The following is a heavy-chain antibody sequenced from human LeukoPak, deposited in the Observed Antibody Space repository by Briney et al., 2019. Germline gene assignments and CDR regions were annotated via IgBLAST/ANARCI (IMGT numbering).Heavy chain of an antibody. V-gene: IGHV1-18*01. D-gene: IGHD2-2*01. CDR3: ARVTAAIFPGGWFDP. Sequence: ASVKVSCKASGYTFTSNDINWVRQVTGQGPEWMGSMNPSSGNTNYAQKLQGRVTMTTDTSTSTAYMELRSLRSDDTAVYYCARVTAAIFPGGWFDPWGQGTLVTVSS. CDR2: MNPSSGNT. J-gene: IGHJ5*02. CDR1: GYTFTSND.